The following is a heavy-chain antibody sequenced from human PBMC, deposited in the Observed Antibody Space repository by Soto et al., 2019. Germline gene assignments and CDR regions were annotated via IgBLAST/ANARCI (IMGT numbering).Heavy chain of an antibody. Sequence: SETLSLTCTVSGGSISSYYWSWIRQPPGKGLEWIGYIYYSGSTNYNPSLKSRVTISVDTSKNQFSLKLSSVTAADTAVYYCARLGVCSGGSCYYPFYFDYWGQGNLVTVSS. D-gene: IGHD2-15*01. CDR2: IYYSGST. J-gene: IGHJ4*02. CDR3: ARLGVCSGGSCYYPFYFDY. V-gene: IGHV4-59*08. CDR1: GGSISSYY.